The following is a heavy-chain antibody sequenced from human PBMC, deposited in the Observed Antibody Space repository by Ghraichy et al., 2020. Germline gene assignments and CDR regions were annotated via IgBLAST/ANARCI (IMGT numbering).Heavy chain of an antibody. Sequence: ASVKVSCKASGSPFTASFMHWVRQAPVQGLEWMGWINPNSGGTNYAQKFQGWVTMTRDTSISTAYMELSRLRSDDTAVYYCARDMALGGMDVWGQGTTVTVSS. V-gene: IGHV1-2*04. CDR3: ARDMALGGMDV. J-gene: IGHJ6*02. CDR2: INPNSGGT. CDR1: GSPFTASF. D-gene: IGHD3-16*01.